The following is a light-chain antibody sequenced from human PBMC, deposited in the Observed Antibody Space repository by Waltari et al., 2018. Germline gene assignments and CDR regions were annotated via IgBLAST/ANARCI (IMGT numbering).Light chain of an antibody. CDR2: DVS. J-gene: IGLJ1*01. V-gene: IGLV2-14*03. CDR3: SSYTTSGTL. CDR1: TSDVGGYDY. Sequence: QSALTQPASVSGSPGQSIAISYTGTTSDVGGYDYVSWYQQHPGKAPKLMIYDVSNRPSGVSNRFSGSKSGNTASLTISGLQAEDEADYYCSSYTTSGTLFGTGTKVTVL.